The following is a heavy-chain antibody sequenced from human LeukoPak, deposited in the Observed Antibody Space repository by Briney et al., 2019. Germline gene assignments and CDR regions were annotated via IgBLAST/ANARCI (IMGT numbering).Heavy chain of an antibody. CDR3: ARSGTCSGSRNYYDY. CDR2: IYYSGST. D-gene: IGHD1-26*01. CDR1: DGSFSDYY. V-gene: IGHV4-59*08. J-gene: IGHJ4*02. Sequence: SETLSLTCAVYDGSFSDYYWTWIRQPPGKGLEWIGYIYYSGSTNYNPSLKSRVTISIDTSKTQFSLKLSSVTAADTAVYYCARSGTCSGSRNYYDYWGQGTLVTVSS.